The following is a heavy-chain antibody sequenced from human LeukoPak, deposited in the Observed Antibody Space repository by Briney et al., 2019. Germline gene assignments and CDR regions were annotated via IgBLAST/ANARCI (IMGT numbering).Heavy chain of an antibody. CDR2: INHSGST. Sequence: PSETLSLTCAVYGGSFSGYYWIWIRQPPGRGLEWIGEINHSGSTTYNPSLKSRVTISVDTSKNQFSLKLNSVTAADTAVYFCARGIGSDSFDIWGQGTMVTVSS. V-gene: IGHV4-34*01. CDR1: GGSFSGYY. CDR3: ARGIGSDSFDI. D-gene: IGHD1-26*01. J-gene: IGHJ3*02.